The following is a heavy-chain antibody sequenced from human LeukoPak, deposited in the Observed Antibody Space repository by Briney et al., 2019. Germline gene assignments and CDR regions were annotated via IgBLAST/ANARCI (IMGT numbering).Heavy chain of an antibody. CDR1: GFTFSSYA. V-gene: IGHV3-23*01. J-gene: IGHJ4*02. CDR2: ISGSGGST. D-gene: IGHD3-22*01. Sequence: GGSLRLSCAASGFTFSSYAMSWVRQAPGKGLEWVSAISGSGGSTYYADSVKGRFTISRDNAKNSLYLQMNSLRAEDTAVYYCARGGQYYDSSGYDYWGQGTLVTVSS. CDR3: ARGGQYYDSSGYDY.